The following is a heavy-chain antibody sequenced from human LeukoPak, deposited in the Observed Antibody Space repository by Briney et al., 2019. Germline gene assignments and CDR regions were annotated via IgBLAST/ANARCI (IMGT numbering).Heavy chain of an antibody. V-gene: IGHV3-30*02. D-gene: IGHD3-10*01. J-gene: IGHJ6*03. CDR1: GLTFSSYG. CDR2: IRYDGSNK. CDR3: AKDATSAMVRGVSGGSPKRHYYYYYMDV. Sequence: PGGSLRLSCAASGLTFSSYGMHWVRQAPGKGLEWVAFIRYDGSNKYYADSVKGRFTISRDNSKNTLYLQMNSLRAEDTAVYYCAKDATSAMVRGVSGGSPKRHYYYYYMDVWGKGTTVTISS.